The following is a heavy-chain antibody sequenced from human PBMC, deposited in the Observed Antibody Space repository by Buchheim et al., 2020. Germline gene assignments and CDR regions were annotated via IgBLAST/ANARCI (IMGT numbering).Heavy chain of an antibody. Sequence: QVQLVESGGGVVQPGRSLRLSCAASGFTFSSYGMHWVRQAPGKGLEWVAVIWYDGSNKYYADSVKGRFTISRDNSKNTLYPQMNSLRAEDTAVYYCARDPENGLSYGMDVWGQGTT. D-gene: IGHD2/OR15-2a*01. CDR2: IWYDGSNK. V-gene: IGHV3-33*01. CDR1: GFTFSSYG. J-gene: IGHJ6*02. CDR3: ARDPENGLSYGMDV.